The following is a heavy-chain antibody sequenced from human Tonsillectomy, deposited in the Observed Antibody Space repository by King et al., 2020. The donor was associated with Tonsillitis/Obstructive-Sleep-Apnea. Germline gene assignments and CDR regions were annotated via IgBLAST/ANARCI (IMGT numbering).Heavy chain of an antibody. CDR2: IDPSDSYT. CDR1: GYSFTSYW. D-gene: IGHD6-13*01. V-gene: IGHV5-10-1*03. CDR3: ARLRGSSSSWYVVDY. J-gene: IGHJ4*02. Sequence: QLVQSGAEVKKPGASLRISCKGSGYSFTSYWISWVRQMPGKGLEWMGRIDPSDSYTNYSPSFQGHVTISADKSISTAYLQWSSLKASDTAMYYCARLRGSSSSWYVVDYWGQGTLVTVSS.